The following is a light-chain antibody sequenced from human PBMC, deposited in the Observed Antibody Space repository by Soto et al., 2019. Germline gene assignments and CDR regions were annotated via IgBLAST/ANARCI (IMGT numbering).Light chain of an antibody. Sequence: QSVLTQPPSASGTPGQRVTISCSGSSSNIGSNYVYWYQQFPGTAPKLLIYRNNQRPSGVPDRFSGSKYGTSASLAISGLRSEDEADYYCAAWDDSLSGGGFGGGTKLTVL. V-gene: IGLV1-47*01. CDR3: AAWDDSLSGGG. CDR2: RNN. CDR1: SSNIGSNY. J-gene: IGLJ3*02.